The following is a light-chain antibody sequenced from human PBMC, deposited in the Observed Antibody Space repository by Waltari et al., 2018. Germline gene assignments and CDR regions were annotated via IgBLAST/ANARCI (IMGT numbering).Light chain of an antibody. J-gene: IGKJ1*01. CDR1: QGIRYD. CDR2: AAS. V-gene: IGKV1-6*01. CDR3: QQYSTFWWT. Sequence: AIQMTQSPSSLSASVGDKVTITCRASQGIRYDLGWYQQKPGKAPKLLIYAASSLQSGVPSRFSGGGAGTEFTLTISSLQPDDLATYYCQQYSTFWWTFGQGTKVEIK.